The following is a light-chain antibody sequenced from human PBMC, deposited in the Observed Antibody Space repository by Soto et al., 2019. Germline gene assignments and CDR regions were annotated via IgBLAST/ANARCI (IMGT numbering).Light chain of an antibody. CDR2: EVS. CDR1: SSDFGNYDR. J-gene: IGLJ2*01. CDR3: ASYTRSSTLL. V-gene: IGLV2-18*02. Sequence: QSALTQPPSVSGSPGQSVTISCTGTSSDFGNYDRVSWYQQPPGTAPKLIIYEVSNRPSGVPDRFSGSKSANTASLTISGLQAEDEADYYCASYTRSSTLLFGGGTKLTVL.